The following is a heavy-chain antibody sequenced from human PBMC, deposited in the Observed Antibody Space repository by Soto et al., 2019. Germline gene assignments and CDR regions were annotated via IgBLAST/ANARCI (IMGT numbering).Heavy chain of an antibody. J-gene: IGHJ6*02. Sequence: QVQLVQSGAEVKKPGSSVKVSCKASGGTFSSYANSWVRQAPGQGLEWMGGIIPIFGTANYAQKFQGRVTITADESTSTAYMELSSLRSEDTAVYYCARVSEAVGYYYYGMDVWGQGTTVTVSS. CDR3: ARVSEAVGYYYYGMDV. V-gene: IGHV1-69*01. CDR1: GGTFSSYA. CDR2: IIPIFGTA.